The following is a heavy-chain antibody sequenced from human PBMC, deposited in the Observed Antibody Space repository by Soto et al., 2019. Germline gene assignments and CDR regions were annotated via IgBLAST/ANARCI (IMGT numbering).Heavy chain of an antibody. V-gene: IGHV3-53*01. CDR1: GFTVSDNY. Sequence: SGGSLRLSCAASGFTVSDNYITWVRQAPGRGLEWVSLLYSGGRIYYADSVKGRFTISRDTSKKTLYLQMNSLRTEDTAVYYCARSDPGYAYGLNVWGQGTTATVS. CDR2: LYSGGRI. CDR3: ARSDPGYAYGLNV. D-gene: IGHD5-18*01. J-gene: IGHJ6*01.